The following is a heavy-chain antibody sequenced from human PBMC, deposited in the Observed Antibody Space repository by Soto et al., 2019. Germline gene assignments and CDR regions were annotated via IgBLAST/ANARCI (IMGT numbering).Heavy chain of an antibody. V-gene: IGHV3-23*01. D-gene: IGHD3-22*01. CDR3: AKRTRGDYYDSSGYEDGAFDI. CDR1: GFSFSSYA. CDR2: ISDTGGSA. Sequence: PGGSLRLSCAASGFSFSSYAMSWVRQAPGKGLEWVSAISDTGGSADYADSVKGRFTISRDNSKNTLYLQMISLRAEDTAIYYCAKRTRGDYYDSSGYEDGAFDIWGQGTMVTVSS. J-gene: IGHJ3*02.